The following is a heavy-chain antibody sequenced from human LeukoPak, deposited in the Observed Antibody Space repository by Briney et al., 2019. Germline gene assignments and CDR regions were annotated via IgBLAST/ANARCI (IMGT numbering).Heavy chain of an antibody. D-gene: IGHD1-1*01. V-gene: IGHV3-48*03. CDR3: ARGNAPPSDHYYYYYGMDV. CDR1: GFTFSSYE. CDR2: ISSSGSTI. J-gene: IGHJ6*02. Sequence: GGSLRLSCAASGFTFSSYEMNWVRQAPGKGLEWVSYISSSGSTIYYADSVKGRFTISRDNAKNSLYLQMNSLRAEDTAVYYCARGNAPPSDHYYYYYGMDVWGQGTTVAVSS.